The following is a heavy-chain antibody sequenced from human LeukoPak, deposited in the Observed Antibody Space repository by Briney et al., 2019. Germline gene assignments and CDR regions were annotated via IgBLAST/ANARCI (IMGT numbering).Heavy chain of an antibody. D-gene: IGHD1-14*01. Sequence: SETLSLTCAVYGGSFSGYYWSWIRQPPGKGLEWSGEINHSGSTNYNPSLKSRVTITVDTSKNQFSLKLSSVTAADTAVYYCARGRIAVGFDPWGQGTLVTVSS. V-gene: IGHV4-34*01. CDR3: ARGRIAVGFDP. J-gene: IGHJ5*02. CDR1: GGSFSGYY. CDR2: INHSGST.